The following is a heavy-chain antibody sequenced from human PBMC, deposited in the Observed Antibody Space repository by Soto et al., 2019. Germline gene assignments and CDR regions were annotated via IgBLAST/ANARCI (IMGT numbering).Heavy chain of an antibody. J-gene: IGHJ3*02. CDR1: GFTFSSYA. V-gene: IGHV3-30-3*01. D-gene: IGHD6-13*01. Sequence: QVQLVESGGDVVQPGRSLRLSCAASGFTFSSYAMHWVRQAPGKGLELVAAISHDGTNTYYADSVKGRFTISRDISKNTLYVQMNSLRAEDTAVYYCARVVEQRLVRLGFDIWGQGTMVTVSS. CDR3: ARVVEQRLVRLGFDI. CDR2: ISHDGTNT.